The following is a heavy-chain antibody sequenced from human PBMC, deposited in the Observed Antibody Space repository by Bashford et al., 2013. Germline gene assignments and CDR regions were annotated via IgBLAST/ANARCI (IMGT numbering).Heavy chain of an antibody. Sequence: SETLSLTCVVYGGSFSAYYWSWIRQSPGKGLEWIGEINHSGRTNYSPSLKSRVTISVDTSKEPSFSLEAELCRPPRTRLVYYCARNDYGXSVYNWLRPRGAKGTLVTVSS. V-gene: IGHV4-34*01. J-gene: IGHJ5*02. CDR1: GGSFSAYY. D-gene: IGHD4-17*01. CDR3: ARNDYGXSVYNWLRPR. CDR2: INHSGRT.